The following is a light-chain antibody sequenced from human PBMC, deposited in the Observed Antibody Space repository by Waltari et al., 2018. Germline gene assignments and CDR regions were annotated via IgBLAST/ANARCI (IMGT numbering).Light chain of an antibody. CDR1: QSVLYSSNNKNY. CDR3: QQYYSTPNT. J-gene: IGKJ2*01. V-gene: IGKV4-1*01. CDR2: WAS. Sequence: DIVMTQSPDSLAVSLGDRATINCKSSQSVLYSSNNKNYLAWYQQKPGQPPKLLIYWASTRESGVPDRFSGSGSGTDFTLTISSLQAEDVAVYYCQQYYSTPNTFGQGTKLEI.